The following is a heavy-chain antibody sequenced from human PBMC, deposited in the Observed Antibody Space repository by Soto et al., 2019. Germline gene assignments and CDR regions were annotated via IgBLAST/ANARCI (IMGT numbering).Heavy chain of an antibody. CDR3: ASEYYDYVWGSYRSPAFDI. CDR1: GGTFSSYT. CDR2: IIPILGIA. V-gene: IGHV1-69*02. Sequence: SVKVSCKASGGTFSSYTISWVRQAPGQGLEWMGRIIPILGIANYAQKFQGRVTITADKSTSTAYMELSSLRSEDTAVYYCASEYYDYVWGSYRSPAFDIWGQGTMVTV. J-gene: IGHJ3*02. D-gene: IGHD3-16*02.